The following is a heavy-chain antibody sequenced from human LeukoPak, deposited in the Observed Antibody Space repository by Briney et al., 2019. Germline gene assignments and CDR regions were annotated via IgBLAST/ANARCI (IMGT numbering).Heavy chain of an antibody. D-gene: IGHD5-18*01. J-gene: IGHJ4*02. CDR3: AKGGRGYSYGSFDY. CDR2: IRYDGSNK. V-gene: IGHV3-30*02. CDR1: GFTFSSYG. Sequence: PGGSLRLSCAASGFTFSSYGMHWVRQAPGEGLEGVAFIRYDGSNKYYADSVKGRFTISRDNSKNTLYLQMNSLRAEDTAVYYCAKGGRGYSYGSFDYWGQGTLVTVSS.